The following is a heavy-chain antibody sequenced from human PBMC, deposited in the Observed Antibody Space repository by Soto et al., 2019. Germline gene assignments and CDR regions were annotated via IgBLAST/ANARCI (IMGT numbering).Heavy chain of an antibody. D-gene: IGHD1-26*01. CDR3: ASTGEAPEVDGSGRGDAFDI. V-gene: IGHV1-69*06. CDR2: ILPISGTA. Sequence: QVQLVQSGAEVKRPGSSVRVSRKASGGVFSLYGFSWVRQVPGHGPECVGGILPISGTANYAQKYQGRVTITVDKSTSTGYMELNSLTYEDTAVYYCASTGEAPEVDGSGRGDAFDIWGPGTKVTVSS. CDR1: GGVFSLYG. J-gene: IGHJ3*02.